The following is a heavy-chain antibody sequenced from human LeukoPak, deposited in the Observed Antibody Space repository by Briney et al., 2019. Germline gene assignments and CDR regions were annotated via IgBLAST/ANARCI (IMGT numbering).Heavy chain of an antibody. CDR3: AKDGGNSVRYFDY. CDR1: GFTFSSYG. D-gene: IGHD4-23*01. V-gene: IGHV3-30*02. Sequence: GGSLRLSCAASGFTFSSYGMHWVRQAPGKGLEWVAFIRYDGSNKYYADSVKGRFTISRDNSKNTLYLQMNSMRAEDTAVYYCAKDGGNSVRYFDYWGQGTLVTVSS. J-gene: IGHJ4*02. CDR2: IRYDGSNK.